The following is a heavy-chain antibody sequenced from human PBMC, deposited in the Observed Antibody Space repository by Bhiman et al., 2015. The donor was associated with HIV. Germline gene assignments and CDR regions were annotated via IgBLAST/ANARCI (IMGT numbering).Heavy chain of an antibody. CDR3: ARNPSPGYYYDSSSGPFDY. D-gene: IGHD3-22*01. Sequence: QVQLVESGGGVVQPGRSLRLSCAASGFTFSSYAMHWVRQAPGKGLEWVAVISYDGSNKYYADSVKGRFTISRDNSKNTLYLQMNSLRAEDTAVYYCARNPSPGYYYDSSSGPFDYWGQGTLVTVSS. CDR1: GFTFSSYA. V-gene: IGHV3-30-3*01. CDR2: ISYDGSNK. J-gene: IGHJ4*02.